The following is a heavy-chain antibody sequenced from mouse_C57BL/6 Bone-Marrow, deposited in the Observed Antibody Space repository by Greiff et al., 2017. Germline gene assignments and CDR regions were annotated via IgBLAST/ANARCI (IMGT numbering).Heavy chain of an antibody. CDR2: ISDGGSYT. D-gene: IGHD4-1*01. CDR1: GFTFSSYA. V-gene: IGHV5-4*03. J-gene: IGHJ3*01. Sequence: EVKLVESGGGLVKPRGSLKLSCAASGFTFSSYAMSWVRQTPDKRLEWVATISDGGSYTYYPDNVKGRFTISRDNAKDNLYLQMSHLKSEDTAMYYCASERACAGTWFAYWGRGTLVTVSA. CDR3: ASERACAGTWFAY.